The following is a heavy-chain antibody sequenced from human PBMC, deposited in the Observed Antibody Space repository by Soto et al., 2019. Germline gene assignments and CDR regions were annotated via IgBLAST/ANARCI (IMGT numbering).Heavy chain of an antibody. J-gene: IGHJ4*02. D-gene: IGHD6-19*01. CDR1: GFTFSSYA. CDR2: TVSGGNT. V-gene: IGHV3-23*01. Sequence: DVQLLESGGALVQPGGSLRLSCAASGFTFSSYAMSWVRQAPGKGLEWVSTVSGGNTYYADSVKGRFTISRDNSENTLYLQMISLRVEDMAIYYCAKGPHSSGWHYFDSWGQGTLVTVSS. CDR3: AKGPHSSGWHYFDS.